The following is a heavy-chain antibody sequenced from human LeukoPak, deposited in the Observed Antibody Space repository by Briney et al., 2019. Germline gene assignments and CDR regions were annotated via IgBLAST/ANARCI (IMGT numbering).Heavy chain of an antibody. CDR1: GFTFDDYA. J-gene: IGHJ4*02. CDR3: AKGPNTASADY. CDR2: ISWNSGSI. D-gene: IGHD6-25*01. Sequence: SGGTLRLSCAASGFTFDDYAMHWVRQAPGKGLERVSGISWNSGSIGYADSVKGRFTISRDKATSSLYLQMNSLRAEDTALYYCAKGPNTASADYWGQGTLVTVSS. V-gene: IGHV3-9*01.